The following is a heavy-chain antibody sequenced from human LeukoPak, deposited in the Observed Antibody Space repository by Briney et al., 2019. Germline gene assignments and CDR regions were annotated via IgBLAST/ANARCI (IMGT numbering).Heavy chain of an antibody. CDR3: ARVAWSHCSAGNCPFDY. Sequence: VASVKVSCKASGDTLSNYAITWVRQAPGQGPEYIGGFIPMSGTADYGQMLQGRVTITADKSRSTVYMELSSLTSEDTAVYYCARVAWSHCSAGNCPFDYWGQGTLVTVSS. V-gene: IGHV1-69*06. J-gene: IGHJ4*02. D-gene: IGHD2-15*01. CDR2: FIPMSGTA. CDR1: GDTLSNYA.